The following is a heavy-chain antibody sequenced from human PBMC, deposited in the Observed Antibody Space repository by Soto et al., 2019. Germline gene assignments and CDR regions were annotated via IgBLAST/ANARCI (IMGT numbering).Heavy chain of an antibody. CDR1: GGTFSSYA. CDR3: ARVCPPYSNYGHYYGMDV. Sequence: QVQLVQSGAEVKKPGSSVKVSCKASGGTFSSYAISWVRPAPGQGLEWMGGIIPIFGTANYAQKFQGRVTITADESTSTAYMELSSLRSEYTAVYYCARVCPPYSNYGHYYGMDVWGQGTTVTVSS. V-gene: IGHV1-69*12. D-gene: IGHD4-4*01. CDR2: IIPIFGTA. J-gene: IGHJ6*02.